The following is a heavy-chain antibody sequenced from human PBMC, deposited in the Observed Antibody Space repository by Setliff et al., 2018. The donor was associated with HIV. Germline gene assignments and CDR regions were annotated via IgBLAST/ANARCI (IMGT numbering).Heavy chain of an antibody. D-gene: IGHD2-2*01. V-gene: IGHV2-70*04. Sequence: SGPTLVNPTQTLTLTCTFSGFSLSTRGMRVSWIRQPPGKALEWLARIDWDDDKFYSTSLKTRLTISKDTSKNQVGLTMTNMEPVDTATYYCARDIVVVPTASRFNAFDIWGQGTMVTVSS. CDR2: IDWDDDK. J-gene: IGHJ3*02. CDR3: ARDIVVVPTASRFNAFDI. CDR1: GFSLSTRGMR.